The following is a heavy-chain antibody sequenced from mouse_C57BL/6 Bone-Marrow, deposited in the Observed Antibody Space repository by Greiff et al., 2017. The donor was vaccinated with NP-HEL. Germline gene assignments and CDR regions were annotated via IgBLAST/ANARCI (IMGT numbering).Heavy chain of an antibody. V-gene: IGHV1-18*01. CDR3: ARYSTWYFDV. J-gene: IGHJ1*03. CDR1: GYTFTDYN. D-gene: IGHD5-1*01. Sequence: EVQLQQSGPELVKPGASVKIPCKASGYTFTDYNTDWVKQSHGKSLEWIGDINPNNGGTIYNQKFKGKATLTVDKSSSTAYMELRSLTSEDTAVYYCARYSTWYFDVWGTGTTVTVSS. CDR2: INPNNGGT.